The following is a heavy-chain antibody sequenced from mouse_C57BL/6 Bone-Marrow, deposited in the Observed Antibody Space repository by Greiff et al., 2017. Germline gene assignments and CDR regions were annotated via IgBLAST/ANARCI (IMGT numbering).Heavy chain of an antibody. D-gene: IGHD1-1*01. CDR3: ARRIPYHYGSSPYAMDY. V-gene: IGHV1-49*01. CDR1: YFAFMASA. J-gene: IGHJ4*01. Sequence: QVQLQQSGAELVRPGSSVKLSCKDSYFAFMASAMHWVKQRPGHGLEWIGSFTMYSDATEYSENFKGKATLTANTSSSTAYMELSSLTSEDSAVYYCARRIPYHYGSSPYAMDYWGQGTSVTVSS. CDR2: FTMYSDAT.